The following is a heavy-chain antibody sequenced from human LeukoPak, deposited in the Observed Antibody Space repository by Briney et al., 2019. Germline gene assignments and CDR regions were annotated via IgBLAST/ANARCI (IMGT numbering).Heavy chain of an antibody. J-gene: IGHJ4*02. Sequence: GGSLRLSCTASGFTFGDYAMSWVRQAPGKGLEWVSVIYSGGSTYYADSVKGRFTISRDNSKNTLYLQMNSLRAEDTAVYYCAREDYDILTGVFDYWGQGTLVTVSS. V-gene: IGHV3-53*01. D-gene: IGHD3-9*01. CDR1: GFTFGDYA. CDR2: IYSGGST. CDR3: AREDYDILTGVFDY.